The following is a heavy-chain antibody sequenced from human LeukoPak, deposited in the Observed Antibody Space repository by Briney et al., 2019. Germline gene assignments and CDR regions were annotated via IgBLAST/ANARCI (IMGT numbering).Heavy chain of an antibody. CDR2: IYTSGST. V-gene: IGHV4-61*02. Sequence: SETLSLTCTVSGGSISSSSYYWGWIRQPPGKGLEWIGRIYTSGSTNYNPSLKSRVTISVDTSKNQFSLKLSSVTAADTAVYYCTRRSAALLGDAFDIWGQGTMVTVSS. CDR1: GGSISSSSYY. CDR3: TRRSAALLGDAFDI. J-gene: IGHJ3*02. D-gene: IGHD2-2*01.